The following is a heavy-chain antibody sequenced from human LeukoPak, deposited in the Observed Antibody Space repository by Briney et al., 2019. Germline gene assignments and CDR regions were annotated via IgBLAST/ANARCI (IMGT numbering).Heavy chain of an antibody. CDR3: ARELMDSSGYSPYFDY. CDR1: GFTFSSYW. CDR2: IKQDGSEK. V-gene: IGHV3-7*01. J-gene: IGHJ4*02. D-gene: IGHD3-22*01. Sequence: GGSLRLSCAASGFTFSSYWMSWVRQAPGKGLEWVANIKQDGSEKYYVDSVKGRFTISRDNAKNSLYLQTNSLRAEDTAVYYCARELMDSSGYSPYFDYWGQGTLVTVSS.